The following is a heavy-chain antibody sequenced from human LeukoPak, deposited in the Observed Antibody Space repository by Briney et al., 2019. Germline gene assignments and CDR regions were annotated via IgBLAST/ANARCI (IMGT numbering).Heavy chain of an antibody. Sequence: GESLKISCKGSGYSFTSYWIGWVRQMPGKGLEWMGRIDPSDSYTNYSPSFQGHVTISADKSISTAYLYWSSLKASDTAMYYCARAPSTTLRFFDYWAQGTLVTVSP. CDR3: ARAPSTTLRFFDY. J-gene: IGHJ4*02. CDR1: GYSFTSYW. V-gene: IGHV5-10-1*01. CDR2: IDPSDSYT. D-gene: IGHD4-17*01.